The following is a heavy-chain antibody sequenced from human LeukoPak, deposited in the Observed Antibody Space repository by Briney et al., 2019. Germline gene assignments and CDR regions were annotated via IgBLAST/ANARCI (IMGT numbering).Heavy chain of an antibody. D-gene: IGHD4-17*01. J-gene: IGHJ4*02. Sequence: ASVKVSCKASGYTFTGYYMHWVRQAPGQGLEWMGWINPNSGGTNYAQKFQGRVTMTRDTSISTAYMELSRLRSDDMAVYYCARDRYGDSTFDYWGQGTLVTVSS. V-gene: IGHV1-2*02. CDR3: ARDRYGDSTFDY. CDR2: INPNSGGT. CDR1: GYTFTGYY.